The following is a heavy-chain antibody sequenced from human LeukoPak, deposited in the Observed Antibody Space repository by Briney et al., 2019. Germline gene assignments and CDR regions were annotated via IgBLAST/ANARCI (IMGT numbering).Heavy chain of an antibody. CDR2: IYYSGST. J-gene: IGHJ4*02. D-gene: IGHD4-17*01. CDR3: ARTHRTTVTFDY. Sequence: SETLSLTCTVSGGSISSYYWSWIRQPPWKGLEWIGYIYYSGSTNYNPSLKSRVTISVDTSKNQFSLKLSSVTAADMAVYYCARTHRTTVTFDYWGQGTLVTVSS. CDR1: GGSISSYY. V-gene: IGHV4-59*01.